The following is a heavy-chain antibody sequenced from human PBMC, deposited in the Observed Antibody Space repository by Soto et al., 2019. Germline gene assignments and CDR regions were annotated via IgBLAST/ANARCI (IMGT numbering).Heavy chain of an antibody. Sequence: GGSLRLSCAASGFTFSSYAMIWVRQAPGKGLEWVSAISGSGGSTYYADSVKGRFTISRDNSKNTLYLQMNSLRAEDTAVYYCANVMGCTIFGVGHPPNVLDYWGQGTRVTVAS. V-gene: IGHV3-23*01. D-gene: IGHD3-3*01. CDR1: GFTFSSYA. J-gene: IGHJ4*02. CDR2: ISGSGGST. CDR3: ANVMGCTIFGVGHPPNVLDY.